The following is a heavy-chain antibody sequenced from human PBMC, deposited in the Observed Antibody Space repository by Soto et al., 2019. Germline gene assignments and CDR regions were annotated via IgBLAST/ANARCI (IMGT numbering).Heavy chain of an antibody. D-gene: IGHD2-15*01. CDR3: ARGQEYCSGGSCYYGLDY. CDR1: GGSISSYY. J-gene: IGHJ4*02. Sequence: SETLSLTCTVSGGSISSYYWSWIRQPPGKGLEWIGYIYYSGSTNYNPSLKSRVTISVDTSKNQFSLKLSSVTAADTAVYYCARGQEYCSGGSCYYGLDYWGQGTLVTVSS. CDR2: IYYSGST. V-gene: IGHV4-59*12.